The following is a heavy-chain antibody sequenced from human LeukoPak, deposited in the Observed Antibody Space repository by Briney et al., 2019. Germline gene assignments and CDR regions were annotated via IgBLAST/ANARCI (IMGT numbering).Heavy chain of an antibody. CDR1: GYTFTGYY. J-gene: IGHJ4*02. Sequence: GASVKVSCKASGYTFTGYYMHWVRQAPGQGLEWMAWINPNSGGTNYAQKFQGRVTMTRDTSISTAYMELSRLRSDDTAVYYCARDLSGYSYGSYGGLDYWGQGTLVTVSS. V-gene: IGHV1-2*02. D-gene: IGHD5-18*01. CDR2: INPNSGGT. CDR3: ARDLSGYSYGSYGGLDY.